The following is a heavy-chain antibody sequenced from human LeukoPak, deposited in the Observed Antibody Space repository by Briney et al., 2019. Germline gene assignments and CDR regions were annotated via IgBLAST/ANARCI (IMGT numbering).Heavy chain of an antibody. V-gene: IGHV3-53*01. CDR2: IYSGGNT. J-gene: IGHJ4*02. CDR1: GFTFSDYY. CDR3: ARLLYYYDSSIYQRYFDY. D-gene: IGHD3-22*01. Sequence: PGGSLRLSCAASGFTFSDYYMSWIRQAPGKGLEWVSIIYSGGNTHYADSVKGQFTISRDNSQNTLYLQMNSLRPEDTAVYYCARLLYYYDSSIYQRYFDYWGQGTLVTVSS.